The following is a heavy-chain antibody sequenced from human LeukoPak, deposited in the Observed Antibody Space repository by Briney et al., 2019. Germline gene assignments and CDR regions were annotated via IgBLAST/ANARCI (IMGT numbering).Heavy chain of an antibody. Sequence: PSQTLSLTCTVSGGSISSGGYYWSWIRQHPGKGLEWIGYIYYSGSTYYNPSLKSRVTISVDTSKNQFSLKLSSVTAADTAVHYCARAGDIVVVPANNWFDPWGQGTLVTVSS. V-gene: IGHV4-31*03. J-gene: IGHJ5*02. D-gene: IGHD2-2*01. CDR3: ARAGDIVVVPANNWFDP. CDR2: IYYSGST. CDR1: GGSISSGGYY.